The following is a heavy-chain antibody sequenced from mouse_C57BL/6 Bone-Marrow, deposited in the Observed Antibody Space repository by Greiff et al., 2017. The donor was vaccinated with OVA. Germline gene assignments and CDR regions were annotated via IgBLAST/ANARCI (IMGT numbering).Heavy chain of an antibody. D-gene: IGHD2-2*01. CDR3: TGGYDVRAWFAY. CDR1: GYTFTSYW. CDR2: IYPGNSDT. V-gene: IGHV1-5*01. J-gene: IGHJ3*01. Sequence: VQLQQSGTVLARPGASVKMSCKTSGYTFTSYWMHWVKQRPGPGLEWIGAIYPGNSDTSYNQKFKGKAKLTAVTSASTAYMELSSLTNEDSAVYYGTGGYDVRAWFAYWGQGTLVTVSA.